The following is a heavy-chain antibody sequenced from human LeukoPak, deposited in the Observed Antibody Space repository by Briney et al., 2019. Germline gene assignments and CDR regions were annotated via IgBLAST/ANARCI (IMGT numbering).Heavy chain of an antibody. Sequence: GGSLRLSCAASGFTFSIYSMNWVRQAPGKGLEWVSYISSSSSTIYYADSVKGRFTISRDNAKNSLYLQMNSLRAEDTAVYYCARDWASYDFWSGITNWGQGTLVTVSS. CDR3: ARDWASYDFWSGITN. V-gene: IGHV3-48*04. D-gene: IGHD3-3*01. CDR2: ISSSSSTI. CDR1: GFTFSIYS. J-gene: IGHJ4*02.